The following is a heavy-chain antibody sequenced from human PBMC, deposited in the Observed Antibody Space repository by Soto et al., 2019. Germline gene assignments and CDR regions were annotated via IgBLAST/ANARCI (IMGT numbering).Heavy chain of an antibody. CDR1: SGSISSSNW. Sequence: QVQLQESGPGLVKPSGTLSLTCAVSSGSISSSNWWSWVRQPPGKGLEWIGEIYHSGSTNYNPSLKRRVTISVDKSKKQFSLKLSYVTAADTAVYYCARGNTVTTMLDYYYMDVWGKGTTVTVSS. D-gene: IGHD4-17*01. CDR3: ARGNTVTTMLDYYYMDV. CDR2: IYHSGST. J-gene: IGHJ6*03. V-gene: IGHV4-4*02.